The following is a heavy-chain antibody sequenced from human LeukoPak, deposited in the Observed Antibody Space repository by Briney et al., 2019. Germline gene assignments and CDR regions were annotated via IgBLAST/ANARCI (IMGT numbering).Heavy chain of an antibody. V-gene: IGHV4-34*01. J-gene: IGHJ6*02. Sequence: PSETLSLTCAVYGGSFSGYYWSWIRQPPGEGLEWIGEINHSGSTNYNPSLKSRVTISVDTSKNQFSLKLSSVTAADTAVYYCARGSMYYDSSGYYYYYYGMDVWGQGTTVTVSS. CDR1: GGSFSGYY. CDR2: INHSGST. D-gene: IGHD3-22*01. CDR3: ARGSMYYDSSGYYYYYYGMDV.